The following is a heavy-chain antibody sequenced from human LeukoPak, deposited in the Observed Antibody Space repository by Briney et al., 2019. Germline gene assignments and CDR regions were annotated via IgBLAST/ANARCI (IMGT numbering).Heavy chain of an antibody. CDR3: ARGPYSYDSSGAFDI. CDR2: IYYSGST. CDR1: GGSISSYY. D-gene: IGHD3-22*01. V-gene: IGHV4-59*08. Sequence: SSETLSLTCTVSGGSISSYYWSWIRQPPGKGLEWIGYIYYSGSTNYNPSLKSRVTISVDKSKNQFSLKLSSVTAADTAVYFCARGPYSYDSSGAFDIWGQGTMVTVSS. J-gene: IGHJ3*02.